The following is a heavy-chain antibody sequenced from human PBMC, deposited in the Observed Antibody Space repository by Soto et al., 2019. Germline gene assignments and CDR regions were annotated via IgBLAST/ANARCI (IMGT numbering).Heavy chain of an antibody. J-gene: IGHJ6*03. D-gene: IGHD3-10*01. CDR1: GYTFSSYG. CDR3: ARGVVRGSGSYWYYMDV. CDR2: ISAYNGNT. V-gene: IGHV1-18*01. Sequence: RASVKVSCKASGYTFSSYGISWVRQAPGQGLEWMGWISAYNGNTNYAQKLQGRVTMTTDTSTSTAYMELRSLRSDDTAVYYCARGVVRGSGSYWYYMDVWGKGTTVTVSS.